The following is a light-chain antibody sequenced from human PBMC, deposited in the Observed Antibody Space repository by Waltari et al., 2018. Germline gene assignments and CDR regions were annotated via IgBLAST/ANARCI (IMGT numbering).Light chain of an antibody. CDR3: CSYVQKDIWL. CDR1: TGIGGYSSF. Sequence: QSALTQPASVSGSPGQSITISCSAVTGIGGYSSFVYWYQHHPGNVPKLLFYEVIKRPPDISDRFTGSKSGNTASLSISGLQADDEADYYCCSYVQKDIWLFGRGTKVTVL. J-gene: IGLJ3*02. CDR2: EVI. V-gene: IGLV2-23*02.